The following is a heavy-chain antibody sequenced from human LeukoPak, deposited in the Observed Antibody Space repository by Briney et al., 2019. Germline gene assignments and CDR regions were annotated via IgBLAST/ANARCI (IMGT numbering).Heavy chain of an antibody. Sequence: GGSLRLSCAASGFTFSSYAMSWVRQAPGKGLEWVSAISGSGGSTYYADSVKGRFTISRDNSKNTLYLQMNSLRAEDTTVYYCAKDGGEMATISRFYYFDYWGQGTLVTVSS. D-gene: IGHD5-24*01. J-gene: IGHJ4*02. CDR1: GFTFSSYA. V-gene: IGHV3-23*01. CDR2: ISGSGGST. CDR3: AKDGGEMATISRFYYFDY.